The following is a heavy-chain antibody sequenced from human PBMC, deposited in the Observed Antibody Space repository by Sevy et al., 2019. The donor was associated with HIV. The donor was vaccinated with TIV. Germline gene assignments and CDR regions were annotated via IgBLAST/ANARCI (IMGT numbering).Heavy chain of an antibody. V-gene: IGHV3-30*18. Sequence: GGSLRLSCAASGFTFSSYGMHWVRQAPGKGLEWVAVISYDGSNKYYADSVKGRFTISRDNSKNTPYLQMNSLRAEDTAVYYSAKLGIAATIDYWGQGTLVTVSS. CDR2: ISYDGSNK. J-gene: IGHJ4*02. CDR3: AKLGIAATIDY. CDR1: GFTFSSYG. D-gene: IGHD6-13*01.